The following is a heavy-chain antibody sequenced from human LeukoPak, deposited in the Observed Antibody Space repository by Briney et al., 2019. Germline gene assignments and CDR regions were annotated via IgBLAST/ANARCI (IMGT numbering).Heavy chain of an antibody. CDR2: ISYDGSNK. Sequence: GGSLRLSCAASGFTFSSYAMHWVRQAPGKGLEWVAVISYDGSNKYYADSVKGRFTISRDNSKNTLYLQMNSLRAEDTAVYYCAKVYDGPLSSLGPTFDYWGQGTLVTVSS. D-gene: IGHD5/OR15-5a*01. J-gene: IGHJ4*02. CDR3: AKVYDGPLSSLGPTFDY. CDR1: GFTFSSYA. V-gene: IGHV3-30*04.